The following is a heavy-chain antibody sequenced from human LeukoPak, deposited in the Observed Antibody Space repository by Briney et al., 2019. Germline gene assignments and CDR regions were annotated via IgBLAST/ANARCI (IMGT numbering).Heavy chain of an antibody. D-gene: IGHD3-16*01. CDR2: IYCSGST. J-gene: IGHJ6*03. CDR3: ARVQGGLNYYYKDV. Sequence: SETLSLTCMVSGGSVSRYFLIWLRQPPGKGLEWIGYIYCSGSTNNNPSLQSRITISTNTAKTHFSLKLSSVTAADTAVYYWARVQGGLNYYYKDVWGKGTTVIVSS. V-gene: IGHV4-59*02. CDR1: GGSVSRYF.